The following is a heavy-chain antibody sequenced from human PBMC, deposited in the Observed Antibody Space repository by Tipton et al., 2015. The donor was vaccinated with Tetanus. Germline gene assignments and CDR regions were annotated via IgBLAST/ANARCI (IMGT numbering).Heavy chain of an antibody. Sequence: TLSLTCSVSGASISSYYWNWIRQPPGKGLEWIGYFFYNGNTNCIPSLKSRVTISADTSKNQVSLRLNSVTAADTAVYFCARGGWFPTYFDLWGRGTLVTVSS. CDR2: FFYNGNT. V-gene: IGHV4-59*01. CDR1: GASISSYY. D-gene: IGHD6-19*01. CDR3: ARGGWFPTYFDL. J-gene: IGHJ2*01.